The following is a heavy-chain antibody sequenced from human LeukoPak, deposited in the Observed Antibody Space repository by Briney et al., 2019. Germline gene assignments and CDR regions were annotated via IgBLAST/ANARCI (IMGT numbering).Heavy chain of an antibody. J-gene: IGHJ6*02. V-gene: IGHV4-61*10. D-gene: IGHD1-26*01. Sequence: TSSETLSLTCTVSGGSLSSGSYYWGWVRPPAGKGLEWIGYISYSGDTNYNPSLKSRVTMSVDTSKKQFSLALSSVTAADTAVYYCARLVGVRLPAVVWGQGTTVTVSS. CDR1: GGSLSSGSYY. CDR2: ISYSGDT. CDR3: ARLVGVRLPAVV.